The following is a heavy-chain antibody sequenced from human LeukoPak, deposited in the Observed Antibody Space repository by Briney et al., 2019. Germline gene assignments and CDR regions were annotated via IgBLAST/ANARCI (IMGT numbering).Heavy chain of an antibody. Sequence: PGGSLRLSCGASGFSFSSYAMTWVRQAPGKGLEWVSGISGSGGSTSYADAVKGRFTISRDNSKNTLHLQMNSLRAEDTAVYYCANSAYGRIDYWGQGTLVTVSS. J-gene: IGHJ4*02. D-gene: IGHD4-17*01. CDR1: GFSFSSYA. CDR2: ISGSGGST. CDR3: ANSAYGRIDY. V-gene: IGHV3-23*01.